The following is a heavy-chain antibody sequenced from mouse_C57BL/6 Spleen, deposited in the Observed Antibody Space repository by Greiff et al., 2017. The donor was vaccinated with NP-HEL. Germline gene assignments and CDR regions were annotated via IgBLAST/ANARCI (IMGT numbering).Heavy chain of an antibody. CDR2: ISSGGSYT. CDR3: ARPTTVVATDRYFEV. J-gene: IGHJ1*03. V-gene: IGHV5-6*01. Sequence: EVQGVESGGDLVKPGGSLKLSCAASGFTFSSYGMSWVRQTPDKRLEWVATISSGGSYTYYPDSVNSLFTISRDNAKNTLYLQMSSLKSEDTAMYYCARPTTVVATDRYFEVWGTGTTVTVSS. D-gene: IGHD1-1*01. CDR1: GFTFSSYG.